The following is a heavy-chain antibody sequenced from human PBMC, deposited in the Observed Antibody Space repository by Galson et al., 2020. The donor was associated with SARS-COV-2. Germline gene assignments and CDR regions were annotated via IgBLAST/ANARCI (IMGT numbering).Heavy chain of an antibody. CDR3: ARRSTVALHYHAVDV. CDR1: GDSIISSSYY. D-gene: IGHD6-19*01. CDR2: IYYSGST. J-gene: IGHJ6*02. V-gene: IGHV4-39*01. Sequence: ASETLSLTCTVSGDSIISSSYYWGWIRQPPGKGLEWIGNIYYSGSTYYNPSLKSRITISVHTSTNQFSLNLYSTTAADTAVYYCARRSTVALHYHAVDVWGQGTTVTVSS.